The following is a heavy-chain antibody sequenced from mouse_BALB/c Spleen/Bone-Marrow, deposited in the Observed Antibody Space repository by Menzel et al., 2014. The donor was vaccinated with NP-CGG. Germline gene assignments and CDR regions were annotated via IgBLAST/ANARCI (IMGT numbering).Heavy chain of an antibody. D-gene: IGHD2-14*01. CDR1: GFTFCSYI. CDR2: ISNGGDNT. CDR3: VRHRYDGYYFDY. V-gene: IGHV5-12-2*01. J-gene: IGHJ2*01. Sequence: DVMLVESGGGLVQPGGSLKLPCAASGFTFCSYIMSWVRQTPEKRLEWVAYISNGGDNTYYPDTVKGRFIISRDNAKNTLSLQMSSLKSEDTAMYYCVRHRYDGYYFDYWGQGTTLTVSS.